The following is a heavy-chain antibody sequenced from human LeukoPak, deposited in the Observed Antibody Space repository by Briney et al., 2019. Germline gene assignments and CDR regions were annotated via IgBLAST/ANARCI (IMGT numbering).Heavy chain of an antibody. CDR1: GFSISNDW. D-gene: IGHD3-10*01. Sequence: SGGSLRLSCAASGFSISNDWMSWVRQAPGKGLEWVARVKSRSAGETTDYAAPVKGRFTISRDDSKNTLYLQMNSLKTEDTAVYYCTLIQGWGSGSYYRDFWGQGALVTVSS. V-gene: IGHV3-15*01. J-gene: IGHJ4*02. CDR2: VKSRSAGETT. CDR3: TLIQGWGSGSYYRDF.